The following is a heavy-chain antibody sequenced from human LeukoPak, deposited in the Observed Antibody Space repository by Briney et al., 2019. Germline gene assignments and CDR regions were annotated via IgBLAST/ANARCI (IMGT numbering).Heavy chain of an antibody. CDR3: ARGNEIFGPMTIKTPFDY. J-gene: IGHJ4*02. CDR2: INPSNGDT. CDR1: GYTFTAYY. Sequence: GASVKVSCKASGYTFTAYYMHWVRQAPGQGLEWMGWINPSNGDTKYAQNFQGRVTMTRDRAISTAYMELSRLRSDDTAMYYCARGNEIFGPMTIKTPFDYWGQGTLVTVSS. V-gene: IGHV1-2*02. D-gene: IGHD3/OR15-3a*01.